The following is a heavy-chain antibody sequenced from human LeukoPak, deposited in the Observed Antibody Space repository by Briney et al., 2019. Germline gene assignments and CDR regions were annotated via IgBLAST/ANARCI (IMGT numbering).Heavy chain of an antibody. CDR3: AKDGQHYDRKPYYFDY. Sequence: GGSLRLSCAASGFTFSSYAMSWVRQAPGKGLEWVSAISGSGGSTYYADSVKGRFTISRDNSKNTLYLQMNSLRAEDTAVYYCAKDGQHYDRKPYYFDYWGQGTLVTVSS. V-gene: IGHV3-23*01. CDR2: ISGSGGST. CDR1: GFTFSSYA. J-gene: IGHJ4*02. D-gene: IGHD3-22*01.